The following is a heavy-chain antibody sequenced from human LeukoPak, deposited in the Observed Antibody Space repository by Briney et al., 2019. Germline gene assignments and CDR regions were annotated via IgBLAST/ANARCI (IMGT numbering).Heavy chain of an antibody. CDR3: AKDRRVGGYSYGYFDY. CDR2: ISSSGSTI. CDR1: GFTFSSYE. J-gene: IGHJ4*02. V-gene: IGHV3-48*03. D-gene: IGHD5-18*01. Sequence: GGSPRLSCAASGFTFSSYEMNWVRQAPGKGLEWVSYISSSGSTIYYADSVKGRFTISRDNSKNTLYLQMNSLRAEDTAVYYCAKDRRVGGYSYGYFDYWGQGTLVTVSS.